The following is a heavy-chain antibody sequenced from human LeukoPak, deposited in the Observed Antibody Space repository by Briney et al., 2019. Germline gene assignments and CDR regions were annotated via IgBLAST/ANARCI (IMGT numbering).Heavy chain of an antibody. CDR1: GFTFSSYE. J-gene: IGHJ4*02. Sequence: GGSLRLSCAASGFTFSSYEMSWVRQAPGKGLEWVGRIKSKTDGGTTDYAAPVKGRFTISRDDSKNTLYLQMNSLKTEDTAVYYCTTDGDSSGYWNWGQGTLVTVSS. CDR2: IKSKTDGGTT. D-gene: IGHD3-22*01. CDR3: TTDGDSSGYWN. V-gene: IGHV3-15*01.